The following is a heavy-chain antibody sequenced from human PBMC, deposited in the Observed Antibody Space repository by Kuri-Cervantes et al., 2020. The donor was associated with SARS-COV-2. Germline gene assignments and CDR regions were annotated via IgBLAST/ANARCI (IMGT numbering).Heavy chain of an antibody. CDR1: GFTFSSYS. CDR2: IRSKAYGGTT. V-gene: IGHV3-49*04. J-gene: IGHJ4*02. D-gene: IGHD7-27*01. CDR3: TIAFGSGDFDY. Sequence: GGSLRLSCAASGFTFSSYSMSWVRQAPGKGLEWVGFIRSKAYGGTTEYAASVKGRFTISRDDSKSIAYLQMNSLKTEDTAVYYCTIAFGSGDFDYWGQGTLVTVSS.